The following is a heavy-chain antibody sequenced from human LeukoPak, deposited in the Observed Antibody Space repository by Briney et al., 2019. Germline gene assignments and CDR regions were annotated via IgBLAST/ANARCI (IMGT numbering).Heavy chain of an antibody. Sequence: GGSLRLSCVASGFTFTNAWMSWVRQAPGEGLEWVGRIKSKSDGWTPNYAAPVRARFTISRDDSRNTLYLQMNSLKTEDTAVYYCTVGNDIVTGYYRGAFDIWGQGTKVTVSS. CDR3: TVGNDIVTGYYRGAFDI. D-gene: IGHD3-9*01. CDR2: IKSKSDGWTP. J-gene: IGHJ3*02. V-gene: IGHV3-15*01. CDR1: GFTFTNAW.